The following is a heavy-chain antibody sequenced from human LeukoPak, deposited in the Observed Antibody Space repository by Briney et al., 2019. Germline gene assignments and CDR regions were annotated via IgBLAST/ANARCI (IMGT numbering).Heavy chain of an antibody. J-gene: IGHJ4*02. D-gene: IGHD2-15*01. CDR1: GFTFSSYE. CDR2: ISSSGSTI. V-gene: IGHV3-48*03. Sequence: GGSLRLSCAASGFTFSSYEMNWVRQAPGKGLGWVSYISSSGSTIYYADSVKGRFTISRDNAKNSLYLQMNSLRAEDTAVYYCARDPGCSGGSCSSSFDYWGQGTLVTVSS. CDR3: ARDPGCSGGSCSSSFDY.